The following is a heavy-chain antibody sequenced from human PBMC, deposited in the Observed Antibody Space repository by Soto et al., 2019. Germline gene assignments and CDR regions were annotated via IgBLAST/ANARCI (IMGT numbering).Heavy chain of an antibody. CDR2: IYYSGSA. V-gene: IGHV4-59*01. Sequence: SETLSLTCTISGGSISGFYWGWIRQPPGKVLEWIGNIYYSGSANYDPSLRSRVTISLNTSKNQFSLNLNSVTAADTAIYYCARWTYCGGDCYWLDFWGQGTLVTVSS. CDR3: ARWTYCGGDCYWLDF. CDR1: GGSISGFY. D-gene: IGHD2-21*02. J-gene: IGHJ4*02.